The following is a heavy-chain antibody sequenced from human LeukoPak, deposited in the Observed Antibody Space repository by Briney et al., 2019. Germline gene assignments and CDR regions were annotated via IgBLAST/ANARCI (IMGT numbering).Heavy chain of an antibody. D-gene: IGHD6-13*01. J-gene: IGHJ3*02. V-gene: IGHV3-48*01. Sequence: GGSLRLSCAASGFTFSSYSMNWVRQAPGKGLEWVSYISSSSSTIYYADSVKGRFTISRDNAKNSLYLQMNSLRAEDTAVYYCARDDNGYSSSYAFDIWGQGTMVTVSS. CDR2: ISSSSSTI. CDR3: ARDDNGYSSSYAFDI. CDR1: GFTFSSYS.